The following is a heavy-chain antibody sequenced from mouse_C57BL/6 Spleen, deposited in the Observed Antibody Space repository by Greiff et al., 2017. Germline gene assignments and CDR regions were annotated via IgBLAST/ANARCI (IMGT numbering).Heavy chain of an antibody. Sequence: QVQLQQPGAELVRPGSSVKLSCKASGYTFTSYWMHWVKQRPIQGLEWIGNIDPSDSEPHYNQQFKDKAPLPVDKSSSTAYMQLSSLTSEDSAVYCWAREGYGRYYFDYWGQGTTLTVSS. CDR2: IDPSDSEP. D-gene: IGHD1-1*02. J-gene: IGHJ2*01. CDR3: AREGYGRYYFDY. CDR1: GYTFTSYW. V-gene: IGHV1-52*01.